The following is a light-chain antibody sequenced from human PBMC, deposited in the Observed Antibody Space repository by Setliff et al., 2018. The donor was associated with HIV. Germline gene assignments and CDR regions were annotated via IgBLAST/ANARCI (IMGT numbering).Light chain of an antibody. CDR3: CSNTGSNTYV. CDR1: SSDVGSYDY. V-gene: IGLV2-11*01. CDR2: DVA. Sequence: QSALAQPRSVSGSPGQSVTISCSGTSSDVGSYDYVSWYQQHPGKAPKLLIFDVATRPAGVPARFSGSKSGSTASLTISGLQAEDEADYYCCSNTGSNTYVFGTGTKVTVL. J-gene: IGLJ1*01.